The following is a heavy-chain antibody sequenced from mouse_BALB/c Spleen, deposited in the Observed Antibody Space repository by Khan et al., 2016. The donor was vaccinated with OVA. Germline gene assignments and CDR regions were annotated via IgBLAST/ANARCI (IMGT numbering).Heavy chain of an antibody. CDR2: INTHSGAP. V-gene: IGHV9-4*02. Sequence: QIQLVQSGPELKKPGETVRISCKASGYTFTTAGIQWVQKMPGKGLKWIGWINTHSGAPKYAEDFKGRFAFSLEISVNTAYLQITNLKNEDTATYFCARGGAAYYGDDGGAMEYWGQGTSVTVSS. CDR1: GYTFTTAG. CDR3: ARGGAAYYGDDGGAMEY. J-gene: IGHJ4*01. D-gene: IGHD2-9*01.